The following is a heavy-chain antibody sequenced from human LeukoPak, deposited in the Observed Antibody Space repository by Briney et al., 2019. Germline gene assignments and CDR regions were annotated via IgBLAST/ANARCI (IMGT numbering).Heavy chain of an antibody. D-gene: IGHD6-6*01. CDR1: GGSISSYY. V-gene: IGHV4-4*07. CDR2: IYTSGST. J-gene: IGHJ6*03. CDR3: ARDRDLAARYYYYMDV. Sequence: SETLSLTCTVSGGSISSYYWSWIRQPAGKGLEWIGRIYTSGSTNYNPSLTSRVTMSVDTSKNQFSLKLSSVTAADTAVYYCARDRDLAARYYYYMDVWGKGTTVTVSS.